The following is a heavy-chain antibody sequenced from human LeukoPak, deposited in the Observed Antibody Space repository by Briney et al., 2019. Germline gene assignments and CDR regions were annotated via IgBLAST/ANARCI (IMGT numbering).Heavy chain of an antibody. J-gene: IGHJ4*02. CDR2: INHSGST. D-gene: IGHD3-22*01. CDR3: ARVVEGGYYYNFDY. CDR1: GESFSGYY. Sequence: SETLSLTCAVYGESFSGYYWRWIRQPPGKGLVWIVDINHSGSTNYNPSHKSRVTISVNTSKTQYSLKLSSVTAADTAVYYCARVVEGGYYYNFDYWGQGTLVTVSS. V-gene: IGHV4-34*01.